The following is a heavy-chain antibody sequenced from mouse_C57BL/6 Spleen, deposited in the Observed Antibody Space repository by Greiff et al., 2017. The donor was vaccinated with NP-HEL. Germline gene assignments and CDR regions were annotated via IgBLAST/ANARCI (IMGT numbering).Heavy chain of an antibody. J-gene: IGHJ1*03. D-gene: IGHD1-1*01. Sequence: VQLQQSGPELVKPGASVKLSCKASGYTFTSYDINWVKQRPGQGLEWIGWIYPRDGSTKYNEKFKGKATLTVDTSSSTAYMELHSLTSEDSAVYFCASSEGFGTTVVSAFDVWGTGTTVTVSS. CDR2: IYPRDGST. CDR3: ASSEGFGTTVVSAFDV. CDR1: GYTFTSYD. V-gene: IGHV1-85*01.